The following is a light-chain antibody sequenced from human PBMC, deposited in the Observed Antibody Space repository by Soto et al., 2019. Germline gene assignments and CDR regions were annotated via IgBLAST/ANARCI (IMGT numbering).Light chain of an antibody. J-gene: IGKJ1*01. V-gene: IGKV1-39*01. Sequence: DIQMTQSPSSLSASVGDRVTITCRASQRVSTYLNWYQQKPEKAPKLLIYAASSLQSGVPSRFSGSGSGIDVTLTISSLQPEDFATYYCQQSYSTPWTFGQGTKVEIK. CDR2: AAS. CDR1: QRVSTY. CDR3: QQSYSTPWT.